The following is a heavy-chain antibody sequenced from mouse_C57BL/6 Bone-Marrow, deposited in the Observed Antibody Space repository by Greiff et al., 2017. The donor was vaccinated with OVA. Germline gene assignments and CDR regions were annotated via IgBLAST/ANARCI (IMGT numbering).Heavy chain of an antibody. V-gene: IGHV1-69*01. CDR3: ARADYYGRSYY. CDR1: GYTFTSYW. Sequence: VQLQQPGAELVMPGASVKLSCKASGYTFTSYWMHWVKQRPGQGLEWIGEIDPSDSYTNYNQKFKGKSTLTVDKSSSKAYMQLISLTSEDTAVYYCARADYYGRSYYWGQGTTLTVSS. J-gene: IGHJ2*01. D-gene: IGHD1-1*01. CDR2: IDPSDSYT.